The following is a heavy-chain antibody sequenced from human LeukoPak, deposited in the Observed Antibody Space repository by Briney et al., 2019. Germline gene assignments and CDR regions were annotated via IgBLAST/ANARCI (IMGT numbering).Heavy chain of an antibody. J-gene: IGHJ4*02. V-gene: IGHV3-48*03. CDR1: GFTLSSYE. Sequence: DPGGSLRLSCAASGFTLSSYEMNWVRQAPGKGLEWVSYISSSGSTIYYADSVKGRFTISRDNAKNSPYLQMNSLRAEDTAVYYCARDPGYCTNGVCYTEYYFDYWGQGTLVTVSS. D-gene: IGHD2-8*01. CDR3: ARDPGYCTNGVCYTEYYFDY. CDR2: ISSSGSTI.